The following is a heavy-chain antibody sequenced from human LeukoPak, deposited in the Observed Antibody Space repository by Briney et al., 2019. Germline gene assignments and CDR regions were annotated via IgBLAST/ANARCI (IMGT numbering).Heavy chain of an antibody. CDR1: GGSISSSSYY. D-gene: IGHD3-16*01. J-gene: IGHJ5*02. V-gene: IGHV4-39*01. CDR3: ARHSWGVDFDP. Sequence: PSETLSLTCTVSGGSISSSSYYWGWIRQPPGKGLEWIGSIYYSGSTYYNPSLKSRVTISVDTSKNQFSLKLSSVTAADMAVYYCARHSWGVDFDPWGQGTLVTVSS. CDR2: IYYSGST.